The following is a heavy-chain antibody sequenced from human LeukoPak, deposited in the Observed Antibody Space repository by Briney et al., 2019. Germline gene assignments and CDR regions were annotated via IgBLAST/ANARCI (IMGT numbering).Heavy chain of an antibody. D-gene: IGHD6-19*01. J-gene: IGHJ4*02. CDR1: GGSFSGYY. CDR3: ARRLRDSSGWSFDY. Sequence: SETLSLTWAVYGGSFSGYYWSWIRQPPGKGLEWLGEINHSGSTNYNPSLKSRLTISLDTSKNQFSLKLNSVTAADTAVYYCARRLRDSSGWSFDYWGQGTLVTVSS. V-gene: IGHV4-34*01. CDR2: INHSGST.